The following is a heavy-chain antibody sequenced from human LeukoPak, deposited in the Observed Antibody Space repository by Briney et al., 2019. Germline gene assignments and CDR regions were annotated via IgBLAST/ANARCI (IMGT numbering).Heavy chain of an antibody. CDR1: GGSISSYY. J-gene: IGHJ4*02. V-gene: IGHV4-59*01. Sequence: SETLSLTCSVSGGSISSYYWSWIRQPPGNGLEWLGYIYYSGSTNYNPSLKSRVTISVDTSKNQFSLKLSSVTAADTAVYYCARSGEYDILTGYLYYFDYWGQGTLVTVSS. CDR3: ARSGEYDILTGYLYYFDY. D-gene: IGHD3-9*01. CDR2: IYYSGST.